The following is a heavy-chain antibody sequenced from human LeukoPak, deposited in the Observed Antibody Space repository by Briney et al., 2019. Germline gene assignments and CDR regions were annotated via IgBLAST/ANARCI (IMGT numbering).Heavy chain of an antibody. D-gene: IGHD3-22*01. CDR2: ISSSSSYI. CDR1: GFTFSSYS. CDR3: ARVANSGYYYVYGAFDI. J-gene: IGHJ3*02. Sequence: PGGSLRLSCAASGFTFSSYSMNWVRQAPGKGLEWVSSISSSSSYIYYADSVKGRFTISRDNAKNSLYLQMNSLRAEDTAVYYCARVANSGYYYVYGAFDIWGQGTMVTVSS. V-gene: IGHV3-21*01.